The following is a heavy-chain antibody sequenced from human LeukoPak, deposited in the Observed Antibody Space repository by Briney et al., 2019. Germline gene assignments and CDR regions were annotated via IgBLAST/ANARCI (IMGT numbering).Heavy chain of an antibody. CDR2: INPNSGGT. V-gene: IGHV1-2*02. J-gene: IGHJ5*02. Sequence: GASVKVSCKASGYTFTGYYMHWVRQAPGQGLEWMGWINPNSGGTNYAQKFQGRVTMTRDTSISTAYMELSRLRSDDTAVYYCARETQYYDSSGYHNWFDPWGQGTLVTASS. CDR1: GYTFTGYY. D-gene: IGHD3-22*01. CDR3: ARETQYYDSSGYHNWFDP.